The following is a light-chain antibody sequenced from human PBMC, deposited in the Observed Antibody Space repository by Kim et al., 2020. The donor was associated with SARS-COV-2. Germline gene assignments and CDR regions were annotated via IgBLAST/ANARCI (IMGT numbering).Light chain of an antibody. V-gene: IGLV3-1*01. CDR2: QDS. Sequence: SYELTQPPSVSVSPGQTASITCSGDKLGDKYACWYQQKPGQYPVLVIYQDSKRPSGIPERFSGSNSGNTATLTISGTQAMDEADYYCQAWDSSTVVLGGG. CDR1: KLGDKY. J-gene: IGLJ2*01. CDR3: QAWDSSTVV.